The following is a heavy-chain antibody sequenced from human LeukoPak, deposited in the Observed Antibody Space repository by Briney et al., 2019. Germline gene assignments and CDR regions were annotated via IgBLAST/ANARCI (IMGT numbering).Heavy chain of an antibody. CDR3: ARAGGSYYINYFDY. Sequence: SETLSLTCAVYGGSFSGYYWSWIRQPPGKGLEWIGEINHSGSTNYNPPLKSRVTISVDTSKNQFSLKLSSVTAADTAVYYCARAGGSYYINYFDYWGQGTLVTVSS. CDR2: INHSGST. J-gene: IGHJ4*02. V-gene: IGHV4-34*01. CDR1: GGSFSGYY. D-gene: IGHD1-26*01.